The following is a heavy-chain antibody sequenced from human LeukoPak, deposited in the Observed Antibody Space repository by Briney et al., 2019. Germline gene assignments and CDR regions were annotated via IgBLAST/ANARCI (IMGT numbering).Heavy chain of an antibody. J-gene: IGHJ4*02. CDR3: VKDLSYESSGSVFHY. V-gene: IGHV3-43*01. CDR2: INWHGTT. CDR1: GFTFEDYT. Sequence: GGALRLSCAASGFTFEDYTMHWVRHAPGKTLEWVSLINWHGTTYYTDPVKGGFTMSRDNSNNSLYLQMETLRSEDTAFYYCVKDLSYESSGSVFHYWGQGTRVTVSS. D-gene: IGHD3-22*01.